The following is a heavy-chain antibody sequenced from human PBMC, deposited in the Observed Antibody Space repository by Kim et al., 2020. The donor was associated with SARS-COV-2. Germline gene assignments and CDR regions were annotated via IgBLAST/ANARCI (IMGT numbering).Heavy chain of an antibody. CDR2: ISSSSSYI. J-gene: IGHJ4*02. D-gene: IGHD2-15*01. CDR1: GFTFSSYS. CDR3: ARSAPSYCSGGSCPLDY. Sequence: GGSLRLSCAASGFTFSSYSMNWVRQAPGKGLEWVSSISSSSSYIYYADSVKGRFTISRDNAKNSLYLQMNSLRAEDTAVYYCARSAPSYCSGGSCPLDYWGQGTLVTVSS. V-gene: IGHV3-21*01.